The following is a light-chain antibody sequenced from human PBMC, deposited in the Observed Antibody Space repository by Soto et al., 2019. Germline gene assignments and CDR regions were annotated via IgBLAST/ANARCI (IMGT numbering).Light chain of an antibody. CDR2: WAS. CDR1: QTVLYSSNNKNN. CDR3: QQYCSIPPT. Sequence: DIVMTQSPDSLAVSLGERATINCKSSQTVLYSSNNKNNLAWYQQKPGQPLRLLIYWASTRESGVPDRFSGSGSGTDFTLTISSLQAEDVAVYYCQQYCSIPPTFGQGTKVEIK. J-gene: IGKJ1*01. V-gene: IGKV4-1*01.